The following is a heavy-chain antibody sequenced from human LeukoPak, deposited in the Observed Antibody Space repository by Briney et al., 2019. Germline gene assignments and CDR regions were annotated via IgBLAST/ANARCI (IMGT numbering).Heavy chain of an antibody. Sequence: PSETLSLTCTVSGGSISSGGYYWSWIRQPPGKGLEWIGYIYHSGSTYFNPSLKSRVAISVDRSKNQFSLKLSSVTAADTAVYYCARDLEGYGGNSGAFDIWGQGTMVTVSS. D-gene: IGHD4-23*01. V-gene: IGHV4-30-2*01. CDR3: ARDLEGYGGNSGAFDI. J-gene: IGHJ3*02. CDR2: IYHSGST. CDR1: GGSISSGGYY.